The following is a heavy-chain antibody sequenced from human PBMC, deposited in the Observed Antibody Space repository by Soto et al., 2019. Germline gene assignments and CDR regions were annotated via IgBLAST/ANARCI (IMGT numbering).Heavy chain of an antibody. Sequence: EVQLLESGGGLVQPGGSLRLSCAASGFTFSSYAMRWVRQAPGKGLEWVSAISGSGGSTYYADSVKGRFTTSRDNSKNKLYMQMNSLRAEYTAVYYWARRGSGSYYAYWGQGTLVTVSS. CDR1: GFTFSSYA. V-gene: IGHV3-23*01. D-gene: IGHD1-26*01. J-gene: IGHJ4*02. CDR3: ARRGSGSYYAY. CDR2: ISGSGGST.